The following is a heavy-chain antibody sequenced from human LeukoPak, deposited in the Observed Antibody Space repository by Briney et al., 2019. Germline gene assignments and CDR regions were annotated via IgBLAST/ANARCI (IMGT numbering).Heavy chain of an antibody. J-gene: IGHJ6*03. D-gene: IGHD3-10*01. CDR1: GFTFSSYS. Sequence: PGGSLRLSCAASGFTFSSYSMNWVRQAPGKRLEWVSAISGSGGSTYYADSVKGRFTISRDNSKNTLYLQMNSLRAEDTAVYYCANDAYYYGSGSFYYYYYMDVWGKGTTVTISS. CDR3: ANDAYYYGSGSFYYYYYMDV. CDR2: ISGSGGST. V-gene: IGHV3-23*01.